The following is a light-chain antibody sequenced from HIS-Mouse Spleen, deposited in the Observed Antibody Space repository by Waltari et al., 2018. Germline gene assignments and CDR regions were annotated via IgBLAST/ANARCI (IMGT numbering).Light chain of an antibody. J-gene: IGLJ3*02. Sequence: QSVLTQPPSASGTPGQRVTISCSGSSSNIGSNYVYWYQQLPGTAPKLLIYRNNRRPSGVRGRFVGPKSGTSASLAISGLRSEDEADYYCAAWDDSLSGPWVFGGGAKLTVL. CDR1: SSNIGSNY. CDR3: AAWDDSLSGPWV. CDR2: RNN. V-gene: IGLV1-47*01.